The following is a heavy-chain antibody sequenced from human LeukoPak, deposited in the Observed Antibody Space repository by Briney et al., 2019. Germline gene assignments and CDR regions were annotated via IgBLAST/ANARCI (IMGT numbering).Heavy chain of an antibody. CDR1: GFTFSSYS. Sequence: TGGSLRLSCAASGFTFSSYSMNWVREAPGRGLEWVSSISSSSSYIYYADSVKGRCPISRDNAKNSLYLQMESLRAEDTAVYYCARASAGYNWNYEAFHVWGQGTMVTVSS. D-gene: IGHD1-7*01. CDR2: ISSSSSYI. V-gene: IGHV3-21*01. J-gene: IGHJ3*01. CDR3: ARASAGYNWNYEAFHV.